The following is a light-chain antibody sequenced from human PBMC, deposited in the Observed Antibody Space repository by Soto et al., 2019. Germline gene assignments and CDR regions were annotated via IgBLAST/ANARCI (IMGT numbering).Light chain of an antibody. V-gene: IGLV2-8*01. CDR3: SSYSGSDNFGV. Sequence: QSALTQPPSASGSPGQSVTISCAGTSSDVGGYNFVSWYQQHPGKVPQLMIYEVIKRPSGIPDRFSGSKSGNTASLTVSGLHAEDEADYYCSSYSGSDNFGVFGGGTKLTVL. J-gene: IGLJ2*01. CDR1: SSDVGGYNF. CDR2: EVI.